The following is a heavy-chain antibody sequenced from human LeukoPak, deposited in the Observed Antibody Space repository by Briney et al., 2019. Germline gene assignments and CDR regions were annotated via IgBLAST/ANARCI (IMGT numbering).Heavy chain of an antibody. CDR2: IFYSGGT. CDR1: GGSISSYF. V-gene: IGHV4-59*01. Sequence: SETLSLTCTVSGGSISSYFWSWIRQPPGKGLEWIGFIFYSGGTNYNPSLKSRVTISVDTSKNQFSLKLSSVTAADTAVYYCARAWEQQLVQGAFDIWGQGTLATVSS. D-gene: IGHD6-13*01. CDR3: ARAWEQQLVQGAFDI. J-gene: IGHJ3*02.